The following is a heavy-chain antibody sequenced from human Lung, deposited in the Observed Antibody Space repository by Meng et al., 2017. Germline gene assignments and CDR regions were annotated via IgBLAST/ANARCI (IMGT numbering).Heavy chain of an antibody. D-gene: IGHD6-13*01. CDR2: IKSNSDGGTT. CDR1: GFSFTDVW. J-gene: IGHJ4*02. V-gene: IGHV3-15*01. CDR3: ATGAAAADH. Sequence: VALVESWGGLVKSGGSLRLSCVTSGFSFTDVWMSGVRQAPGKGLEWVGRIKSNSDGGTTDYAAPVKGRFTISRDDSKNTLYLQMNSLITEDTAVYFCATGAAAADHWGQGTLVTVSS.